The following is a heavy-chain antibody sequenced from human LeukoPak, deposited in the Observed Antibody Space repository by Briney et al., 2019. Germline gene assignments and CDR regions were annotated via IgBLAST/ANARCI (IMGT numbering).Heavy chain of an antibody. Sequence: SETLSLTCTVSDDSISSYYWSWFRQPPAKGLVWIGDIYFSGSTNYYPSLKSRDTISVDTCKNQFSLKLSFAAAADTAGYCCARVGAAAGRGAFDMGGRGTMVTLPS. CDR1: DDSISSYY. V-gene: IGHV4-59*01. J-gene: IGHJ3*02. CDR2: IYFSGST. CDR3: ARVGAAAGRGAFDM. D-gene: IGHD6-13*01.